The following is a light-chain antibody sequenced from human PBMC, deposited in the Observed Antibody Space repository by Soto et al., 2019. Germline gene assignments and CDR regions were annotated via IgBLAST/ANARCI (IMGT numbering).Light chain of an antibody. CDR2: DAS. J-gene: IGKJ1*01. CDR3: QQYNSYPWT. V-gene: IGKV1-5*01. CDR1: QSISSW. Sequence: DIQMTQSPSTLSASVVDGVTITFRASQSISSWLAWYQQKPGKAPKLLIYDASSLESGVPSRFSGSGSGTEFTLTITSLQPDDFATYYCQQYNSYPWTFGQGTKVDIK.